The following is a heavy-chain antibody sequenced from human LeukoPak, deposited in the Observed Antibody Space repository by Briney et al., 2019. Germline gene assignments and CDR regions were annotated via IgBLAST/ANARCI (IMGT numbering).Heavy chain of an antibody. CDR2: IYYSGST. J-gene: IGHJ4*02. CDR1: GGSISSGDYY. Sequence: PSETLSLTCTVSGGSISSGDYYWSWIRQPPGKGLEWIGYIYYSGSTYYNPSLKSRVTISVDTSKNQFSLKRSSVTAADTAVYYCARARTYYYGSGSYSFDYWGQGTLVTVSS. V-gene: IGHV4-30-4*01. CDR3: ARARTYYYGSGSYSFDY. D-gene: IGHD3-10*01.